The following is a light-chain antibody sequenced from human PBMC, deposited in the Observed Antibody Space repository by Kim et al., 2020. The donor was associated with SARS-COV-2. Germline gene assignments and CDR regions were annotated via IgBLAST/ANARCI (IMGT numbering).Light chain of an antibody. J-gene: IGKJ1*01. CDR1: QSINRY. V-gene: IGKV1-39*01. CDR3: QLTYRPWT. Sequence: DIQMTQSPSSLSASVGDRVTITCRASQSINRYLNWYQQRPGKAPKILIYSASTLQSGVPSRFSGSGSGTDFTLTINSLQPEDFASYFCQLTYRPWTSGQGTKVEIK. CDR2: SAS.